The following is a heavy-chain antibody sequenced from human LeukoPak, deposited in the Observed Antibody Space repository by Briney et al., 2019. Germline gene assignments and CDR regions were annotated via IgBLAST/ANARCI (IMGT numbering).Heavy chain of an antibody. CDR2: MNPNSGNT. J-gene: IGHJ4*02. V-gene: IGHV1-8*03. D-gene: IGHD2-2*01. CDR1: GYTFTSYD. Sequence: GASVKVSCKASGYTFTSYDINWVRQATGQGLEWMGWMNPNSGNTGYAQKFQGRVTITRNTSISTAYMELSSLRSEDTAVYYCARGRRKCSSTSCYADYWGQGTLVTVSS. CDR3: ARGRRKCSSTSCYADY.